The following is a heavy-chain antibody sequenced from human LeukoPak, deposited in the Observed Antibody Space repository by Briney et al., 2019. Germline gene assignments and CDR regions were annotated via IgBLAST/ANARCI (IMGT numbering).Heavy chain of an antibody. J-gene: IGHJ4*02. CDR3: ARDRYGEYDY. CDR1: GFTFSSYW. CDR2: IKQDGSEK. Sequence: PGGSLRLSCAASGFTFSSYWMSWVRQAPGKGLEWVADIKQDGSEKYYVDSVKGRFTISRDNPKNSLYMQMNSLRAEDTAVYYCARDRYGEYDYWGQGSLVTVSS. V-gene: IGHV3-7*03. D-gene: IGHD4-17*01.